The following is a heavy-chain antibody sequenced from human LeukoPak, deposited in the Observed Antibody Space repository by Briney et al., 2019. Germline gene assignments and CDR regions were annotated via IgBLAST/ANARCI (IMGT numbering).Heavy chain of an antibody. CDR2: ISYDGSNK. Sequence: GGSLRLSCAASGFTFSSYAMHWVRQAPGKGLEWVAVISYDGSNKYYADSVKGRFTISRDNSKNTLYLQMNSLRAEDTAVYYCAKLPDSSGYYFDYWGQGTLVTVSS. CDR1: GFTFSSYA. D-gene: IGHD3-22*01. V-gene: IGHV3-30*04. CDR3: AKLPDSSGYYFDY. J-gene: IGHJ4*02.